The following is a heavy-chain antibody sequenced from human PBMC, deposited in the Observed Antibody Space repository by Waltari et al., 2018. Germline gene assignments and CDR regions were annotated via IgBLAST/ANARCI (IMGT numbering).Heavy chain of an antibody. CDR3: ARFRTHYDTFDY. V-gene: IGHV3-48*03. D-gene: IGHD3-9*01. Sequence: EVELLESGGDLVQPGGSLRLSCEASGFTFSAYEMIWVRQAPGKGLEWLTYISGGGGGSAFYADSVKGRFTVSRDNTKESLYLQMTSLRVEDSAVYFCARFRTHYDTFDYWGRGTLVTVSS. J-gene: IGHJ4*02. CDR1: GFTFSAYE. CDR2: ISGGGGGSA.